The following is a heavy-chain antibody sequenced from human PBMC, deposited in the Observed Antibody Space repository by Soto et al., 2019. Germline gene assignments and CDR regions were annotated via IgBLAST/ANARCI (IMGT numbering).Heavy chain of an antibody. D-gene: IGHD4-4*01. V-gene: IGHV4-34*01. CDR3: ARDLQSLFDY. J-gene: IGHJ4*02. Sequence: SETLSLTCAVYGGSFSGYYWSWVRQPPGKGLECIGEVNHSGSTSYNPSLKSRVTMSVDTSKNQSSLKLSSVTAADTAVYYCARDLQSLFDYWGQGTLVTVSS. CDR1: GGSFSGYY. CDR2: VNHSGST.